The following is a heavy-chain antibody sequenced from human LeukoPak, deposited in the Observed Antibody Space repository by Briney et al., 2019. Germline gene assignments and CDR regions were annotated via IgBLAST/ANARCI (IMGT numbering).Heavy chain of an antibody. CDR1: GLHHCIYA. CDR2: IYGSGGGT. CDR3: AKDRFYYDSSGYYRLHFDY. Sequence: GDPLRLLCAASGLHHCIYAVRCLPAAPGGGGEGGSSIYGSGGGTYSADSVKGRFTISRDHSKHTMYLQMNSMRAEDTALYYCAKDRFYYDSSGYYRLHFDYWGQGTLVTVSS. V-gene: IGHV3-23*01. D-gene: IGHD3-22*01. J-gene: IGHJ4*02.